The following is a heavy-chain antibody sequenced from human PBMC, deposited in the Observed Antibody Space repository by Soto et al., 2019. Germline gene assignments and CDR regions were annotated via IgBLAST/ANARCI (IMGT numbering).Heavy chain of an antibody. J-gene: IGHJ1*01. CDR3: ARDGRRYCSSTSCYEYFQH. D-gene: IGHD2-2*01. V-gene: IGHV1-18*01. CDR1: GYTFTSYG. CDR2: ISAYNGNT. Sequence: QVQLVQSGAEVKKPGASVKVSCKASGYTFTSYGISWVRQAPGQGLEWMGWISAYNGNTNYAQKLQGRVTMTTDTSTSTAYMELRSLRSDDTAVYYCARDGRRYCSSTSCYEYFQHWGQGTLVTVSS.